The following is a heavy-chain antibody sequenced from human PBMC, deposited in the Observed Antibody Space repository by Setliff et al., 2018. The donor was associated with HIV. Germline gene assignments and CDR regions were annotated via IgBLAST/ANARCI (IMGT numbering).Heavy chain of an antibody. Sequence: PGGSLRLSCSASGFTFSSYGMNWVRQAPGKGPEWVAHVRYDGDVQIYADSVKGRFTASRDNPKNTVSLQLNSLRIEDTAVYYCARDFSWATDSWGQGTLVTVSS. CDR3: ARDFSWATDS. CDR1: GFTFSSYG. D-gene: IGHD2-15*01. V-gene: IGHV3-30*02. CDR2: VRYDGDVQ. J-gene: IGHJ4*02.